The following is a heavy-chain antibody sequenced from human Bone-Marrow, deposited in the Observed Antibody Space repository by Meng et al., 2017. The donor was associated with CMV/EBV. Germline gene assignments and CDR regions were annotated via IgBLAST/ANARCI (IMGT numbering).Heavy chain of an antibody. Sequence: GGSLRLSCAVSGFTFSSYGMHWVRQAPGKGLEWVAVIWYDGSNIYYADSVKGRFTISRDNSKNTLYLQMNSLRAEDTAVYYCAKDTGIAVAGTFWYFDLWGRGTLVTVSS. CDR3: AKDTGIAVAGTFWYFDL. J-gene: IGHJ2*01. V-gene: IGHV3-33*06. D-gene: IGHD6-19*01. CDR1: GFTFSSYG. CDR2: IWYDGSNI.